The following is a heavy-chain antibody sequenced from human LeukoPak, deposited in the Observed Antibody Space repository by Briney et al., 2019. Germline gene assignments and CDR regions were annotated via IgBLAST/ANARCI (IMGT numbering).Heavy chain of an antibody. CDR1: GFTFSSYG. V-gene: IGHV3-30*03. J-gene: IGHJ6*03. Sequence: GRSLRLSCAASGFTFSSYGMHWVRQAPGKGLEWVAVISYDGSNKYYADSVKGRFTISRDNSKNTLYLQMNSLRAEDTAVYYCARDPQEDYYMDVWGKGTTVTVSS. CDR3: ARDPQEDYYMDV. CDR2: ISYDGSNK.